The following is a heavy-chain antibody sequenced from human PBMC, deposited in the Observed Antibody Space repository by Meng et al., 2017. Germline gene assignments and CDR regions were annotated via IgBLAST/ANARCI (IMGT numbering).Heavy chain of an antibody. CDR3: ARVLSSSGWSEIDY. V-gene: IGHV3-21*01. J-gene: IGHJ4*02. CDR2: ISSSSSSI. Sequence: VGSGSAWVHPWRSLPTTCAASGFTFSSISMNWVRQAQGKGREWVSSISSSSSSISSASSLPGRFTISSDNAKNSLYLQMNSLGAEDTAVYYCARVLSSSGWSEIDYWGQGTLVTVSS. CDR1: GFTFSSIS. D-gene: IGHD6-19*01.